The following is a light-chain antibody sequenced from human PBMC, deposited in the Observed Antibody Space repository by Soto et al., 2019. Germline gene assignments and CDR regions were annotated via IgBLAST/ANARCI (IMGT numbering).Light chain of an antibody. CDR3: QAWDTSTDPVV. Sequence: SSELTQPPSVSVAPGQTATITCGGSNIGGKSVHWYQQKPGQAPILVIYDDHDRPSGIPERFSGSNSGNTATLTISRVQAGDEADFYCQAWDTSTDPVVFGGGTKLTVL. J-gene: IGLJ2*01. CDR1: NIGGKS. V-gene: IGLV3-21*02. CDR2: DDH.